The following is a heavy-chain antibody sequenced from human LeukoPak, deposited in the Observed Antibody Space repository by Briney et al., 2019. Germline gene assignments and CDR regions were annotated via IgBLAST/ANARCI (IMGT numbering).Heavy chain of an antibody. D-gene: IGHD5-12*01. CDR1: GGSMSSYY. CDR3: ARVYGGGYDFRGAFDI. CDR2: IYHSGST. Sequence: SETLSLTCSVSGGSMSSYYWSWIRQSPGKGLEWIGYIYHSGSTDYNSSLKSRVTISVDTSKNQFSLKLSSVTAADTAVYYCARVYGGGYDFRGAFDIWGQGTMVTVSS. V-gene: IGHV4-59*01. J-gene: IGHJ3*02.